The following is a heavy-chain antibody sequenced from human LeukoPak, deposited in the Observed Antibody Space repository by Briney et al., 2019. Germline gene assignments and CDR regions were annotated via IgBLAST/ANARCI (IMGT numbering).Heavy chain of an antibody. CDR2: INHSGST. CDR3: ARRQTGTSYFDY. D-gene: IGHD1-1*01. V-gene: IGHV4-34*01. J-gene: IGHJ4*02. CDR1: GGSFSGYY. Sequence: TPSETLSLTCAVYGGSFSGYYWNWIRQPPGKGLEWIGEINHSGSTNYNPSLKSRVTISVDTSKNQFSLKLSSVTAADTAVYYCARRQTGTSYFDYWGQGTLVTVSS.